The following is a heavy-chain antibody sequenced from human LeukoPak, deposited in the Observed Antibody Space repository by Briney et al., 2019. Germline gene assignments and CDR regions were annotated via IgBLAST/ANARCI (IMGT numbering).Heavy chain of an antibody. CDR2: ISAYNGNT. V-gene: IGHV1-18*01. CDR1: GYTFTSYG. Sequence: GASVKVSCKASGYTFTSYGISWVRQAPGQGLEWMGWISAYNGNTNYAQKFQGRVTMTRDTSISTAYMELSRLRSDDTAVYYCARGPPPYDFWSGYYSDYWGQGTLVTVSS. CDR3: ARGPPPYDFWSGYYSDY. D-gene: IGHD3-3*01. J-gene: IGHJ4*02.